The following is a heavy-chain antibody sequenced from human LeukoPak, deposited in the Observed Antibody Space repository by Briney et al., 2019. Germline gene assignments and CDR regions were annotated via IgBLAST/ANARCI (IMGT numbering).Heavy chain of an antibody. D-gene: IGHD1-7*01. CDR3: ARENWNYVLEYYFDY. J-gene: IGHJ4*02. V-gene: IGHV3-53*01. Sequence: GGSLRLSCAASGFTVSSNYMSWVRQAPGKGLEWVSVIYSGGNTYYADSVKGRFTISRDNSKNTLYLQMNSLRAEDTAVYYCARENWNYVLEYYFDYWGQGTLVTVSS. CDR2: IYSGGNT. CDR1: GFTVSSNY.